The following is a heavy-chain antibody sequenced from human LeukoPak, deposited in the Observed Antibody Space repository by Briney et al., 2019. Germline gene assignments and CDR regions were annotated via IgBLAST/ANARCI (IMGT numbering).Heavy chain of an antibody. D-gene: IGHD2-2*01. CDR2: IYYSGST. Sequence: MPSETLSLTCTVSGGSISSSSYYWGWIPQPPGKGLEWIGSIYYSGSTYYNPSLKSRVTISVDTSKNQFSLKLSSVTAADTAVYSCARRYCSSTSCNRPFDIWGQGTMVTVSS. CDR3: ARRYCSSTSCNRPFDI. CDR1: GGSISSSSYY. J-gene: IGHJ3*02. V-gene: IGHV4-39*01.